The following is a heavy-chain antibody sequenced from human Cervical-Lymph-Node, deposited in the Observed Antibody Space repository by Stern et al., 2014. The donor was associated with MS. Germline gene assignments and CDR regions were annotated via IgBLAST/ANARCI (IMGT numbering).Heavy chain of an antibody. CDR3: AKPYLYGSDSYYQTFDY. J-gene: IGHJ4*02. D-gene: IGHD3-10*01. CDR2: SIGADGST. CDR1: GFRFSRYA. Sequence: EVQLVESGGGLEQSGGSLSLSCAASGFRFSRYAMSWVRQSQGKGLEWVSSIGADGSTHYADSVKGRFTISRDNVMAALYLQMNSLRAEDTAVYFCAKPYLYGSDSYYQTFDYWGQGTPVTVSS. V-gene: IGHV3-23*04.